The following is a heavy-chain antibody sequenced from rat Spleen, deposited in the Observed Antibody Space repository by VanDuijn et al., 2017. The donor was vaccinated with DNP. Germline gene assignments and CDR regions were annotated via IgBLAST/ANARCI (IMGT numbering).Heavy chain of an antibody. CDR3: ATLGVGTYYGDY. CDR1: GFTFSDYN. Sequence: EVQLVESGGGFVQPGRSLKLSCAASGFTFSDYNMAWVRQAPKKGLEWVATIIYDGSRTYYRDSVKGRFTISRDNAKSTLYLQMDSLRSEDTATYYCATLGVGTYYGDYWGQGVMVTVSS. D-gene: IGHD5-1*01. V-gene: IGHV5S10*01. CDR2: IIYDGSRT. J-gene: IGHJ2*01.